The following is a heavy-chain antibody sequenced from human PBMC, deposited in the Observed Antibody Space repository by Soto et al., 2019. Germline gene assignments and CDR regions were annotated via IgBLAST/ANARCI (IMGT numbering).Heavy chain of an antibody. CDR3: ARAPVYCTSTTCNWFDP. Sequence: QVQLQESGPGLVKPSQTLSLTCTVSGGSISSGGYYWSWIRQHPGKGLEWIGYIYYSGSTYYNPSLKSRVTISVDTSKNQFSLKLSSVTAADTAVYFCARAPVYCTSTTCNWFDPWGQGTLVTVSS. J-gene: IGHJ5*02. CDR1: GGSISSGGYY. D-gene: IGHD2-2*01. CDR2: IYYSGST. V-gene: IGHV4-31*03.